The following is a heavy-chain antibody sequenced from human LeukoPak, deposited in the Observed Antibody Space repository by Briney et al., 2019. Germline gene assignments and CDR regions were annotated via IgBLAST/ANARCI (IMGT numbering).Heavy chain of an antibody. Sequence: PGGSLRLSCAASGLTFSNYAMSWVRQAPGKGLEWVSVISCSGGDTDYADSVKGRFTISRDNSKNTLYLQMNSLRAEDTAVYYCAKDRSCTNNICHGDFDYWGQGTLVTVS. J-gene: IGHJ4*02. CDR1: GLTFSNYA. V-gene: IGHV3-23*01. CDR3: AKDRSCTNNICHGDFDY. CDR2: ISCSGGDT. D-gene: IGHD2-8*01.